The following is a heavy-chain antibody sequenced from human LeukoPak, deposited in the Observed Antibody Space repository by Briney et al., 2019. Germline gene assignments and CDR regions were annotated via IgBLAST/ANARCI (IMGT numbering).Heavy chain of an antibody. CDR3: ARGRSYSSSWPYYYYYYMDV. CDR2: INHRGST. Sequence: SETLSLTCAVYGGSFSGYYWSWIRQPPGKGLEWIGEINHRGSTNYNPSLKSRVTISVDTSKNQFSLKLSSVTAADTAVYYCARGRSYSSSWPYYYYYYMDVWGKGTTVTVSS. V-gene: IGHV4-34*01. J-gene: IGHJ6*03. D-gene: IGHD6-13*01. CDR1: GGSFSGYY.